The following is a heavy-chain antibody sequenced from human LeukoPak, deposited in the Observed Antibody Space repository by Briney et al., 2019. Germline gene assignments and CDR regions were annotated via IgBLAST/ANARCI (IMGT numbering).Heavy chain of an antibody. J-gene: IGHJ4*02. CDR1: GGSISSSSYY. CDR3: ARYGLGWFGELFPFDY. V-gene: IGHV4-39*01. CDR2: IYYSGST. D-gene: IGHD3-10*01. Sequence: SETLSLTCTVSGGSISSSSYYWGWIRQPPGKGLEWIGSIYYSGSTYYNPSLKSRVTISVDTSKNQFSLKLSSVTAADTAVYYCARYGLGWFGELFPFDYWGQGTLVTVSS.